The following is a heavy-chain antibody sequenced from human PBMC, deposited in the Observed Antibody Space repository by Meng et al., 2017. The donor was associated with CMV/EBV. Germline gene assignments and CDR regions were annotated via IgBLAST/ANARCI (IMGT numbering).Heavy chain of an antibody. D-gene: IGHD3-10*01. CDR1: GDSVSSNSAA. J-gene: IGHJ4*02. CDR2: TYYRSKWYN. V-gene: IGHV6-1*01. CDR3: ATGLWFEE. Sequence: SQTLSLTCATSGDSVSSNSAAWNWIRQSPSRGLEWLGRTYYRSKWYNDYAVSVKSRITINPDTSKNQLSLKLNSVTAADTAVYYCATGLWFEEWGQGTLVTVSS.